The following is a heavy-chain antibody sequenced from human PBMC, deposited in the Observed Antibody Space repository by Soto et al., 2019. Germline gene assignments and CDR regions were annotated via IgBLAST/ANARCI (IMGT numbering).Heavy chain of an antibody. CDR3: ARSIAVALDAFDI. D-gene: IGHD6-19*01. CDR1: GYSFTSYW. CDR2: IYPGDSDT. Sequence: GESLKISCKDSGYSFTSYWIGWVRQMPGKGLEWMGIIYPGDSDTRYSPSFQGQVTISADKSISTAYLQWSSLKASDTAMYYCARSIAVALDAFDIWGQGTMVTVSS. V-gene: IGHV5-51*01. J-gene: IGHJ3*02.